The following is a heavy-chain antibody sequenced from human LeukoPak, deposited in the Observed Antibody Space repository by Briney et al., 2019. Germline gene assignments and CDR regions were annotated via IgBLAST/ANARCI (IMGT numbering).Heavy chain of an antibody. CDR2: ISGSSDIT. Sequence: GGSLRLSCAASGFTFSSYAMSWVRQAPGKGLEWVSVISGSSDITYYADSVKGRFTISRDNSKNTLYLQMNSLRAEDTAVYYCAKGRSGIAAAGLNYWGQGTLVTVSS. D-gene: IGHD6-13*01. CDR3: AKGRSGIAAAGLNY. CDR1: GFTFSSYA. J-gene: IGHJ4*02. V-gene: IGHV3-23*01.